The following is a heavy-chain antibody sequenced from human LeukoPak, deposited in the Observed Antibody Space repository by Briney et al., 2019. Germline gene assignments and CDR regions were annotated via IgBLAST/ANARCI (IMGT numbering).Heavy chain of an antibody. CDR3: ARELGYCSGGSCYSSMWFDP. V-gene: IGHV4-4*02. D-gene: IGHD2-15*01. J-gene: IGHJ5*02. CDR1: GGSISSSNW. CDR2: IYHSGST. Sequence: PSETLSLTCAVSGGSISSSNWWSWVRPPPGKGLEWIGEIYHSGSTNYNPSLKSRVTISVDKSKNQFSLQLNSVTPEDTAVYYCARELGYCSGGSCYSSMWFDPWGQGTLVTVSS.